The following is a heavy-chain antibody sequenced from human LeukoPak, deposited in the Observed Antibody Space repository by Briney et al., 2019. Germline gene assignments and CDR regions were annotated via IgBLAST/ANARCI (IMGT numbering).Heavy chain of an antibody. V-gene: IGHV4-38-2*02. CDR1: GYSISSGSH. Sequence: SETQSLTCTVSGYSISSGSHWGWIRQPPGKTLEWIGSIYHGGSTYSNPSLKSRVTISVDTSNNQFSLKLTSMTAADTAVYYCARDLLWAGAGHGWFDPWGQGTLVTVSS. CDR3: ARDLLWAGAGHGWFDP. D-gene: IGHD3-10*01. CDR2: IYHGGST. J-gene: IGHJ5*02.